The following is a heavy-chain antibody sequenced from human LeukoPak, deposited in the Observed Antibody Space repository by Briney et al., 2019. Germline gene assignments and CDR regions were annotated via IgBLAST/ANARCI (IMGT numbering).Heavy chain of an antibody. CDR3: VRSGYDYDWFDP. Sequence: SVKVSCKASGGSFSDYSISWVRQAPGQGLEWMGRIIAILDTAHYAQKFQGRFTITTDKSTTTVYMELSSLRSDDTAVYYCVRSGYDYDWFDPWGQGTLVTVSS. CDR1: GGSFSDYS. V-gene: IGHV1-69*08. D-gene: IGHD5-12*01. CDR2: IIAILDTA. J-gene: IGHJ5*02.